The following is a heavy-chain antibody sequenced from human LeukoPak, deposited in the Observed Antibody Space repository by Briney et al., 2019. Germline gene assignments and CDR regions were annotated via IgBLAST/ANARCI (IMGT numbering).Heavy chain of an antibody. CDR1: GYTFTSYD. J-gene: IGHJ6*03. CDR3: ARDIKYGSGSRFYYYYYMDI. Sequence: ASVKVSCKASGYTFTSYDINWVRQATGQGLEWMGWMNPNSGNTGYAQKFQGRVTMTRNTSISTAYMELSSLRSEDTAVYYCARDIKYGSGSRFYYYYYMDIWGKGTTVTVSS. V-gene: IGHV1-8*01. D-gene: IGHD3-10*01. CDR2: MNPNSGNT.